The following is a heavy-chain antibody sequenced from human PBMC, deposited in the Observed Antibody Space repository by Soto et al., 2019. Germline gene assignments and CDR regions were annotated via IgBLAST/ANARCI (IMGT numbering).Heavy chain of an antibody. CDR3: ARLGAIASLYYMDV. V-gene: IGHV5-51*01. CDR1: GYSFTSHW. Sequence: PGESLKISCKASGYSFTSHWIGWVRQMPGKGLEWMGIIYPGDSDTRYSPSFQGQVTISADKSITTAYLQWSSLKASDAAMYYCARLGAIASLYYMDVWGKGTTVTVSS. D-gene: IGHD5-12*01. CDR2: IYPGDSDT. J-gene: IGHJ6*03.